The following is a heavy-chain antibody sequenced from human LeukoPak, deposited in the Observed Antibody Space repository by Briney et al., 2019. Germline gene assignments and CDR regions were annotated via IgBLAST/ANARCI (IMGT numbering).Heavy chain of an antibody. CDR3: ARALGVVVLAHWFDP. CDR2: IYYSGST. CDR1: GGSISSGGYY. V-gene: IGHV4-31*03. J-gene: IGHJ5*02. D-gene: IGHD2-2*01. Sequence: SETLSLTCTVSGGSISSGGYYWSWIRQHPGKGLEWIGYIYYSGSTYYNPSLKSRVTISVDTSKNQFSLKLSSVTAADTAVYYCARALGVVVLAHWFDPWGQGTLVTVSS.